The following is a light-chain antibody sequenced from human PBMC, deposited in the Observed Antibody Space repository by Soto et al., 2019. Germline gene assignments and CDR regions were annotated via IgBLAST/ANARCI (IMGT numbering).Light chain of an antibody. CDR3: QQYGSSPPLT. CDR1: RSVSSSF. Sequence: EIVLTQSPGTLSLSPGGRATLSCRASRSVSSSFLAWYQQKPGQAPRLLIYGASSRATGNPDRFSGSGSGTNFPLTISRLEPEDFAVYYCQQYGSSPPLTFGGGTKVEIK. CDR2: GAS. V-gene: IGKV3-20*01. J-gene: IGKJ4*01.